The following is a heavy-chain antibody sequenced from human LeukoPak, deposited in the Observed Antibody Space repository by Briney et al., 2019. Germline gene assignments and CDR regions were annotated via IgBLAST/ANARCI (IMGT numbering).Heavy chain of an antibody. CDR2: IIPIFGTA. CDR1: GGTFSSYA. Sequence: ASVKVSCKASGGTFSSYAISWVRQAPGQGLEWMGRIIPIFGTANYAQKFQGRVTITTDESTSTAYMELSSLRSEDTAVYYCPRALSGGSGWYSQWGQGTLVTVSS. D-gene: IGHD6-19*01. J-gene: IGHJ4*02. V-gene: IGHV1-69*05. CDR3: PRALSGGSGWYSQ.